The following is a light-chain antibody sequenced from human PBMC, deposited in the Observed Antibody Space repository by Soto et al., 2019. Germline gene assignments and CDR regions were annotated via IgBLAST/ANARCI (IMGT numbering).Light chain of an antibody. Sequence: EIVLTQSPGTLSFSPGDSAALSCRASESVASNYLSWYQHKPGQPPRLLMFAASSRAFGIPDRFSGSGSGTDFTLTIRRVEPEDFAVYYCQQSSSSPITFGQGTRLEIK. CDR2: AAS. J-gene: IGKJ5*01. CDR1: ESVASNY. V-gene: IGKV3-20*01. CDR3: QQSSSSPIT.